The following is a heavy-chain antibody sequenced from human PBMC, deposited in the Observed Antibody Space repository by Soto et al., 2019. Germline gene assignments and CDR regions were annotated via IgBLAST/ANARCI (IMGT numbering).Heavy chain of an antibody. CDR3: ARAKRTVAGTDRFDP. CDR2: IYYSGST. CDR1: GGSISSYY. Sequence: SETLSLTCTVSGGSISSYYWSWIRQPPGKGLEWIGYIYYSGSTNYNPSLKSRVTISVDTSKNQFSLKLSSVTAADTAVYYCARAKRTVAGTDRFDPWGQGTLVTVSS. V-gene: IGHV4-59*01. D-gene: IGHD6-19*01. J-gene: IGHJ5*02.